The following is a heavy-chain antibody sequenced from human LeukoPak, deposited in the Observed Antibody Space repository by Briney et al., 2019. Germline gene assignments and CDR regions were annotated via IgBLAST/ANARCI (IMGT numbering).Heavy chain of an antibody. J-gene: IGHJ4*02. V-gene: IGHV3-21*01. CDR3: ARDGYSSGWWN. D-gene: IGHD6-19*01. Sequence: GGSLRLSCAASGFTFSSYSMNWVRQAPGKGLKWVSSISSSSSYIHYADSVKGRFTISRDNAKNSLYLQMNSLRAEDTAVYYCARDGYSSGWWNWGQGTLVTVSS. CDR1: GFTFSSYS. CDR2: ISSSSSYI.